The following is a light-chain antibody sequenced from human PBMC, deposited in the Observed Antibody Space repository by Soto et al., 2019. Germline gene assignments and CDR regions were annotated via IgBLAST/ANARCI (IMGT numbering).Light chain of an antibody. V-gene: IGKV3-20*01. CDR2: GAS. CDR1: QSVSSDY. J-gene: IGKJ4*01. Sequence: EIVLTQSPGTLSFSPGERATLSCRASQSVSSDYLAWYQQKPGQAPRLLIYGASSRATGIPDRFSGSGSGTDFTLTVSRLEPEDFATYFCQQIYSAPLTFGGGTKVEIK. CDR3: QQIYSAPLT.